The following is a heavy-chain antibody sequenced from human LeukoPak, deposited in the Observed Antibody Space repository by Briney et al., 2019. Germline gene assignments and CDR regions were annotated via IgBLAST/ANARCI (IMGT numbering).Heavy chain of an antibody. CDR3: ARDLLRGESGTWFEAFHI. D-gene: IGHD6-13*01. CDR1: AGSISSGPYY. CDR2: VSTTGST. V-gene: IGHV4-61*02. J-gene: IGHJ3*02. Sequence: PSETLSLTCTVSAGSISSGPYYWNWLRRPAGKGLEWIGRVSTTGSTNYHPSLKSRLTLSIDTSNNQFSLRLSSVTAADTAIYYCARDLLRGESGTWFEAFHIWGQGTMVTVSS.